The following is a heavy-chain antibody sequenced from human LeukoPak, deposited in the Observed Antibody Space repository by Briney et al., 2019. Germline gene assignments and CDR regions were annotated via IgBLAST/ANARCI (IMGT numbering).Heavy chain of an antibody. V-gene: IGHV4-59*01. CDR3: ARDSLYCSSTSCYFNWFDP. CDR1: GGSISSYY. D-gene: IGHD2-2*01. Sequence: SETLSLTCTVSGGSISSYYWSWIRQPPGKGLEWIGYIYYSGSTNYNPSLKSRVTISVDTSKNQFSLKLSSATAADTAVYYCARDSLYCSSTSCYFNWFDPWGQGTLVTVSS. J-gene: IGHJ5*02. CDR2: IYYSGST.